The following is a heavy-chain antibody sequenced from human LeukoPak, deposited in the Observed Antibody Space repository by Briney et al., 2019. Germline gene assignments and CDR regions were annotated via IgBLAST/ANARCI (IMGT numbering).Heavy chain of an antibody. Sequence: GGSLRLSCAASGFTFSSYAMSWVRQAPGKGLEWVPAISGSGGSTYYADSVKGRFTISRDNSKNTLYLQMNSLRAEDTAVYYCASQGTTMMTTYYYWGQGTLVTVSS. J-gene: IGHJ4*02. D-gene: IGHD2/OR15-2a*01. V-gene: IGHV3-23*01. CDR3: ASQGTTMMTTYYY. CDR1: GFTFSSYA. CDR2: ISGSGGST.